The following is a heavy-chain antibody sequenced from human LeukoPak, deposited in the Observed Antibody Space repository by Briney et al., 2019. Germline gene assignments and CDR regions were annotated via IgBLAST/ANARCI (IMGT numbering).Heavy chain of an antibody. J-gene: IGHJ6*02. CDR3: ARAKVGASAPDPYEDV. D-gene: IGHD3-22*01. Sequence: SVKVSCKASGGTFSSYAISWVRQAPGQGLEWMGGIIPIFGTANYAQKFQGRVTITADESTSTAYMELSSLRSEDTAVYYCARAKVGASAPDPYEDVWGQGTTVTVSS. CDR2: IIPIFGTA. CDR1: GGTFSSYA. V-gene: IGHV1-69*13.